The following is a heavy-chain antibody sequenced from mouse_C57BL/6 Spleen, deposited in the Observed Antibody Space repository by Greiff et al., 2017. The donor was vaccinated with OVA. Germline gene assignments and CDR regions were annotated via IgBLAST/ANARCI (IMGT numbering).Heavy chain of an antibody. J-gene: IGHJ3*01. V-gene: IGHV2-9-1*01. D-gene: IGHD1-1*01. CDR3: ARNYGDYYGSSWFAY. CDR1: GFSLTSYA. CDR2: IWTGGGT. Sequence: VKLMESGPGLVAPSQSLSITCTVSGFSLTSYAISWVRQPPGKGLEWLGVIWTGGGTNYNSALKSRLSISKDNSKSQVFLKMNSLQTDDTARYYCARNYGDYYGSSWFAYWGQGTLVTVSA.